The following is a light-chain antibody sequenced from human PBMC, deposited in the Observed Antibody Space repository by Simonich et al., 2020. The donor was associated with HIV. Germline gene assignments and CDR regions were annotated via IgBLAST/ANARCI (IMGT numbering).Light chain of an antibody. CDR2: AAS. Sequence: DIQLTQSPSFLSASVGDRVTITCLASHGISSYLAWYQQKPGRAPNLLIYAASTLQSGVPSRCSGSGSGTEFTLTISSLQPEDFATYYCQQLNSYPYTFGQGTKLEIK. V-gene: IGKV1-9*01. J-gene: IGKJ2*01. CDR3: QQLNSYPYT. CDR1: HGISSY.